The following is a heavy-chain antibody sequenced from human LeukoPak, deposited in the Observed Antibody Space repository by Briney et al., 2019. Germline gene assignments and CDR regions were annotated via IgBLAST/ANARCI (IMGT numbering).Heavy chain of an antibody. CDR2: ISGSGGST. CDR3: ARDGCGYYCTGTRYFDY. J-gene: IGHJ4*02. Sequence: GGSLRLSCAASGFTFSSYAMSWVRQAPGKGLGWVSAISGSGGSTYYADSVKGRFTISRDNAKNSLYLQMNSLRAEDTAVYYCARDGCGYYCTGTRYFDYWGQGTLVTVSS. V-gene: IGHV3-23*01. CDR1: GFTFSSYA. D-gene: IGHD3-22*01.